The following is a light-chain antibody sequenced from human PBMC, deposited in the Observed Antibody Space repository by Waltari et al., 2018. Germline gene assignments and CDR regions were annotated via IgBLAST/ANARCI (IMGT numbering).Light chain of an antibody. J-gene: IGLJ2*01. CDR3: SSYTSSSLV. Sequence: QSALTQPASVSGSPGQSITISCTGTSSDVGGYNYVSWYQQHPGEAPKLMIYDVSNRPSGVSNRFSGSKSANTASLTIAGLQAEDEADYYCSSYTSSSLVFGGGTKLTVL. CDR1: SSDVGGYNY. CDR2: DVS. V-gene: IGLV2-14*03.